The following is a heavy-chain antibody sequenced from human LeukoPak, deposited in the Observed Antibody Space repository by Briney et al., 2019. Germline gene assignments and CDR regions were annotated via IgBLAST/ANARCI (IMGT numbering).Heavy chain of an antibody. CDR1: GGSISSDSYY. J-gene: IGHJ6*03. CDR3: ARSCSGWHASYFYNYMDV. CDR2: IYYRGST. Sequence: PSETLSLTCTVSGGSISSDSYYWGWIRQPPGKGLEWIGSIYYRGSTHYKPSLKSRVTISVDTSKNQFSLKLTSVTAADTAMYYCARSCSGWHASYFYNYMDVWGKGTTVTVSS. D-gene: IGHD6-19*01. V-gene: IGHV4-39*01.